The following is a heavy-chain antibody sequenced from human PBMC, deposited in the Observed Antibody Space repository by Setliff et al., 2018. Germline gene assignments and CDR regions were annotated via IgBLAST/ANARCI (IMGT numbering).Heavy chain of an antibody. CDR3: AREALQRAGLYFFDI. D-gene: IGHD3-10*01. CDR2: IIPIIGEP. J-gene: IGHJ5*02. CDR1: GGTFNTYG. V-gene: IGHV1-69*13. Sequence: GASVKVSCKASGGTFNTYGLSWVRQAPGQGLEWMGGIIPIIGEPNYAQKFQRRVTITADESTSTAYMELRSLKSEDTAVYYCAREALQRAGLYFFDIWGQGMLVTVSS.